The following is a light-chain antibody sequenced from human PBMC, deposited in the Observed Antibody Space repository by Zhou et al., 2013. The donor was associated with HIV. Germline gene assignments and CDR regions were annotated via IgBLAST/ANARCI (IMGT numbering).Light chain of an antibody. Sequence: EIVLTQSPGTLSLSPGERATLSCRASQSVGKNYLAWFQQRPGQAPSLLIHGASRRATGIPDRFSGIGSETDFTLSISRLEPEDFAVYYCQYYGGSPRIAFGGGTKVEIK. CDR3: QYYGGSPRIA. V-gene: IGKV3-20*01. CDR1: QSVGKNY. J-gene: IGKJ4*01. CDR2: GAS.